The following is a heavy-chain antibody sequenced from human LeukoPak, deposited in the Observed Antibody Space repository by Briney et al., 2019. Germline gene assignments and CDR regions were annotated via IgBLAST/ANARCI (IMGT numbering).Heavy chain of an antibody. D-gene: IGHD1-26*01. CDR1: GYTFRSFP. Sequence: GGSLRLSCAPAGYTFRSFPGFTSENFPFNWVRQAPGKGLEWVSTITDDGRTYYAESVQGRFTISRDISKRTLDLQMNGLRADDTATYFCAKDWDLWGQGTLVTVSS. V-gene: IGHV3-23*01. J-gene: IGHJ4*02. CDR2: ITDDGRT. CDR3: AKDWDL.